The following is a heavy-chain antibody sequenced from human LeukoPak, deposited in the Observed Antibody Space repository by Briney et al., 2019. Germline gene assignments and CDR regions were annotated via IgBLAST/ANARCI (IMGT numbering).Heavy chain of an antibody. CDR1: GGSISSGDYY. Sequence: SQTLSLTCTVSGGSISSGDYYWSWIRQPPGKGLEWIGYIYYSGSTYYNPSLKSRVTISVDTSKNQFSLKLSSVTAADTAVYCCARVPRPYYYGSGSYDYWGQGTLVTVSS. J-gene: IGHJ4*02. V-gene: IGHV4-30-4*01. CDR3: ARVPRPYYYGSGSYDY. D-gene: IGHD3-10*01. CDR2: IYYSGST.